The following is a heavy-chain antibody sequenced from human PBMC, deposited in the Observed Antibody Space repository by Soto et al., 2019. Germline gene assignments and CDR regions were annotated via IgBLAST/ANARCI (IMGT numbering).Heavy chain of an antibody. V-gene: IGHV1-69*02. Sequence: QVQLVQSGAEVKKPGSSVKVSCKASGGTFSSYTISWVRQAPGQGLEWMGRIIPILGIANYAQKFQGRVXXXXXXXXXXXXXXXXXXXXXXXXXXXXXXXXXXXXGFDPWGQGTLVTVSS. J-gene: IGHJ5*02. CDR1: GGTFSSYT. CDR3: XXXXXXXXGFDP. CDR2: IIPILGIA.